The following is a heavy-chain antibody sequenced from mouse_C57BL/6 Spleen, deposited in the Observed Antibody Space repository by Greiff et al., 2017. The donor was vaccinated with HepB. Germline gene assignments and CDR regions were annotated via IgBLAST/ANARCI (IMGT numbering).Heavy chain of an antibody. CDR3: ASNYYGSSRYWYFDV. J-gene: IGHJ1*03. V-gene: IGHV3-6*01. CDR1: GYSITSGYY. Sequence: VQLQQSGPGLVKPSQSLSLTCSVTGYSITSGYYWNWIRQFPGNKLEWMGYISYDGSNNYNPSLKNRISITRDTSKNQFFLKLNSVTTEDTATYYCASNYYGSSRYWYFDVWGTGTTVTVSS. D-gene: IGHD1-1*01. CDR2: ISYDGSN.